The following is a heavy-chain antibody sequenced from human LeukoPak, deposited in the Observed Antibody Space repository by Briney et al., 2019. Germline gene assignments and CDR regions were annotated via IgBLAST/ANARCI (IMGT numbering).Heavy chain of an antibody. J-gene: IGHJ4*02. V-gene: IGHV4-39*01. CDR2: IYYSGST. Sequence: PSETLSLTCTVSGGSISSSSYYWGWLRQPPGTGLEWLGSIYYSGSTYYNPSLKSRVTISVDTSKNQFSLKLSSVTTADTAVYYCARVRPPGYSSGWYGLFDYWGQGTLVTVSS. D-gene: IGHD6-19*01. CDR3: ARVRPPGYSSGWYGLFDY. CDR1: GGSISSSSYY.